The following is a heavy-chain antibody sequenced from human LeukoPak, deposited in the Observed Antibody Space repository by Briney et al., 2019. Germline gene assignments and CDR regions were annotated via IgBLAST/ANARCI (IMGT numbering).Heavy chain of an antibody. D-gene: IGHD3-10*01. CDR2: IYYSGNT. J-gene: IGHJ6*03. CDR3: ASRDDPPGYYYMDV. CDR1: GGSISSSSNYS. V-gene: IGHV4-39*07. Sequence: PSETLSLTCTVSGGSISSSSNYSWGWIRQPPGKGLEWIGSIYYSGNTYYNPSLKSRVTISVDTSKNQFSLKLSSVTAADTAVYYCASRDDPPGYYYMDVWGIGTTVTVSS.